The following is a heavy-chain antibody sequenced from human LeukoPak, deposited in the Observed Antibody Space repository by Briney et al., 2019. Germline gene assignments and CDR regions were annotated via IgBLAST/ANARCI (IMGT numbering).Heavy chain of an antibody. J-gene: IGHJ4*02. CDR2: IQYDGSNK. V-gene: IGHV3-30*02. D-gene: IGHD2-21*02. Sequence: GGSLRLSCAASGFTFSSYGMHWVRQAPGKGLEWVTFIQYDGSNKYYADSVKGRFTISRDNSKNTLYLQMNSLRAEDTAVYYCAKVVHIVVVTATFDYWGQGTLVTVSS. CDR1: GFTFSSYG. CDR3: AKVVHIVVVTATFDY.